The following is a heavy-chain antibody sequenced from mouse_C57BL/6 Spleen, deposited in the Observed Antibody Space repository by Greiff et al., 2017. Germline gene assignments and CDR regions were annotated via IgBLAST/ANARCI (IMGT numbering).Heavy chain of an antibody. CDR1: GFTFSSYG. CDR2: ISSGGSYI. V-gene: IGHV5-6*01. Sequence: EVMLVESGGDLVKPGGSLILSCAASGFTFSSYGMSWVRQTPDKRLEWIATISSGGSYIYYPDSVKGRFTISRDNAKNTLYLQRSSLKSEDTAMYYCARGGDDEDFDDWGQGTTLTVSS. J-gene: IGHJ2*01. CDR3: ARGGDDEDFDD.